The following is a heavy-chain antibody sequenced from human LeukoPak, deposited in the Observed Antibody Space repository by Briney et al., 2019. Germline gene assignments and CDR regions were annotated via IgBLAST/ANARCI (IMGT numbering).Heavy chain of an antibody. D-gene: IGHD1-26*01. Sequence: GGSLRLSCAASGFIFSNYGMSWVRQAPGGGLEWVSGISRSGDVTYYADSVKGRFTISRDNSKNTLYLQMNSLRAEDTAVYYCAKDRWELLYYFDYWGQGTLVTVSS. J-gene: IGHJ4*02. CDR2: ISRSGDVT. CDR1: GFIFSNYG. CDR3: AKDRWELLYYFDY. V-gene: IGHV3-23*01.